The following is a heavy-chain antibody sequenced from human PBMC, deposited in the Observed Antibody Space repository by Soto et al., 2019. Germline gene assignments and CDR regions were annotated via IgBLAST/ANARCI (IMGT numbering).Heavy chain of an antibody. J-gene: IGHJ4*02. CDR2: INHSGGT. Sequence: SETLSLTCAVYGGSFSAYYWSWIRQPPGKGLEWIGEINHSGGTSYNPSLKSRVTISVDTSKSQSSLKLTSVTAADRAVYYCARGSVDTVDSSGFYEYWGPGTPVTISS. V-gene: IGHV4-34*01. CDR3: ARGSVDTVDSSGFYEY. D-gene: IGHD3-22*01. CDR1: GGSFSAYY.